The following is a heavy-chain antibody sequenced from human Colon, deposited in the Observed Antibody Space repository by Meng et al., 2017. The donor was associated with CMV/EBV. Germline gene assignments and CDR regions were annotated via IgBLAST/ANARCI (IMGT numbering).Heavy chain of an antibody. D-gene: IGHD5-12*01. V-gene: IGHV4-4*02. CDR2: TDLSGST. CDR1: GGSITSSNY. Sequence: GSLRLSCAVSGGSITSSNYWSWVRQSPGKGLEWIGETDLSGSTNYNPSLKSRVTISVDKSKNQFSLRLNSVTAADTAVYYCARPADSGYDSEYFRDWGQGTLVTVSS. J-gene: IGHJ1*01. CDR3: ARPADSGYDSEYFRD.